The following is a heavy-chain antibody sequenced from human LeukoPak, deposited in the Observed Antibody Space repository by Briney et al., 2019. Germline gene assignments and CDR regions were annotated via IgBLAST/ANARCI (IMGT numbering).Heavy chain of an antibody. CDR1: GGSISSYY. V-gene: IGHV4-4*07. J-gene: IGHJ1*01. CDR2: IYTSGST. CDR3: ARDQGGSSWQTQYFQH. D-gene: IGHD6-13*01. Sequence: SDTLSLTCTVSGGSISSYYWSWIRQPAGKGLEWIRHIYTSGSTNYNPSLKSRVTMSVDTSKNQFSLKLSSVTAADTAVYYCARDQGGSSWQTQYFQHWGQGTLVTVSS.